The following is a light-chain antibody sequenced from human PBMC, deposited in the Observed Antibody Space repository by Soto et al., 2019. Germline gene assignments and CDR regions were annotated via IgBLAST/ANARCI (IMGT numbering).Light chain of an antibody. CDR2: NAS. V-gene: IGKV3-11*01. CDR3: QQRGDWPPIT. J-gene: IGKJ5*01. CDR1: QSVSTF. Sequence: EIVLTQSPATLSLSPGERAILSCRASQSVSTFLAWFQQKPGQPPRLLIYNASNRTTGIPARFSGSGSGTDFTLTISSLEPEDFAVYYCQQRGDWPPITFGQGTRLEIK.